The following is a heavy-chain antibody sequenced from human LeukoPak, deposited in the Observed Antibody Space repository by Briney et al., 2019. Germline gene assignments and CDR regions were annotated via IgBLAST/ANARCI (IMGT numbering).Heavy chain of an antibody. CDR1: GFTFSSYA. V-gene: IGHV3-30-3*01. Sequence: GGSLRLSCAASGFTFSSYAMHWVRQAPGKGLEWVAVISYDGSNKYYADSVKGRFTISRDNAKNSLYLQMNSLRAEDTAVYYCAREAMVRGVTAAWGQGTLVTVSS. J-gene: IGHJ5*02. CDR2: ISYDGSNK. D-gene: IGHD3-10*01. CDR3: AREAMVRGVTAA.